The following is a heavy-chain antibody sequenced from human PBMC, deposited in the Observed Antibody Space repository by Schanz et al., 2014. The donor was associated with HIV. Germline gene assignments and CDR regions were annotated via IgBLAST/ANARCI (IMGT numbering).Heavy chain of an antibody. CDR2: IWYDGSKK. V-gene: IGHV3-33*08. CDR1: GLTFSSYG. D-gene: IGHD3-10*01. Sequence: QVQLVESGGGVVQPGRSLRLSCAGSGLTFSSYGMHWVRQAPGKGLEWVAVIWYDGSKKYYADSVKGRFTISRDNSKNTLYLQMNSLRAEDTAVYYCARGSGPYYYYYGMDVWGQGTTVTVSS. CDR3: ARGSGPYYYYYGMDV. J-gene: IGHJ6*02.